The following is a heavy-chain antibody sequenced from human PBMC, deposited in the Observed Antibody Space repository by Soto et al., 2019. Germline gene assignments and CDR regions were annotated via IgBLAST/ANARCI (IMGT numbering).Heavy chain of an antibody. Sequence: QLQLQESGPGLVRPSETLSLTCSVSGASINNFAYYWCWIRQPPGKGLEWIGTVYYNENTYYNPSLKSRVAISVDTAKNQFSLNLRSVTAADTAIYFCARRERYYGSPGWFDPWGQGTLVTVSS. D-gene: IGHD3-10*01. CDR1: GASINNFAYY. CDR3: ARRERYYGSPGWFDP. CDR2: VYYNENT. J-gene: IGHJ5*01. V-gene: IGHV4-39*01.